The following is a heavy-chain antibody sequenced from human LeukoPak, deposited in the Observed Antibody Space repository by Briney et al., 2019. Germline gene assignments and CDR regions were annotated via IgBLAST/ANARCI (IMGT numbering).Heavy chain of an antibody. J-gene: IGHJ4*02. CDR1: GFTFSDYY. V-gene: IGHV3-11*01. D-gene: IGHD5-18*01. CDR2: ISSSGNII. Sequence: PGGSLRLSCAASGFTFSDYYMSWIRQAPGKGLEWVSYISSSGNIIYSADSVKGRFTISRDNAKNSLYLQINSLRAEDTAVYYFARATAAGTAMIYFDYWGQGTLVTVSS. CDR3: ARATAAGTAMIYFDY.